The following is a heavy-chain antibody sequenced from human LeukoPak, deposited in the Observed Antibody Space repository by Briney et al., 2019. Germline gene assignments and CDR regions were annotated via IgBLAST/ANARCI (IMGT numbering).Heavy chain of an antibody. D-gene: IGHD6-13*01. Sequence: ASVKVSCKASGYTFTGYYMHWVRQAPGQGLEWMGWISPNSGDTHYAQKFQGRVTMTRDASISTAYMELSRLTSDDTAVYYCARVGTTTAAATEGYWGQGTLVTVSS. J-gene: IGHJ4*02. CDR3: ARVGTTTAAATEGY. CDR2: ISPNSGDT. CDR1: GYTFTGYY. V-gene: IGHV1-2*02.